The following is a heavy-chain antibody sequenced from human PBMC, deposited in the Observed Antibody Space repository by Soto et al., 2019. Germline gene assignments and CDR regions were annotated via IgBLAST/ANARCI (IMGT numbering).Heavy chain of an antibody. CDR1: GFTFSRYA. Sequence: HPGGSLRLSCAASGFTFSRYAMHWVRQAPGKGLEWVAVISYDGSNKYYADSVKGRFTISRDNFKNTLYLQMNSLRAEDTAVYYCARAESSSWHNFDYWGQGTLVTVSS. V-gene: IGHV3-30-3*01. CDR3: ARAESSSWHNFDY. D-gene: IGHD6-13*01. J-gene: IGHJ4*02. CDR2: ISYDGSNK.